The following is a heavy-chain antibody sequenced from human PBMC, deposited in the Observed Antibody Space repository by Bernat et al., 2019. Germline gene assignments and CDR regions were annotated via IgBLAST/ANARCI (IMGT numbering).Heavy chain of an antibody. D-gene: IGHD3-16*01. CDR2: IWYDGSNK. CDR1: GFTFSSYG. Sequence: VQLLESGGGLVQPGGSLRLSCAAPGFTFSSYGMHWVRQAPGKGLEWVAVIWYDGSNKYYAESVKGRFTISRDNSKNTLYLQMNSLRAEDTAVYYCARDVSYTYYDYIWGSYRLIGIDYWGQGTLVTVSS. J-gene: IGHJ4*02. V-gene: IGHV3-33*01. CDR3: ARDVSYTYYDYIWGSYRLIGIDY.